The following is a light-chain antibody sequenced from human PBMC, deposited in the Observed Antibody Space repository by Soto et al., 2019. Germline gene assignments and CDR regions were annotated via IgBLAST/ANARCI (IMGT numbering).Light chain of an antibody. J-gene: IGKJ2*01. Sequence: EIVLTQSPGTLSLSPGERATLSCRASQNVSSNYLAWYQQRPGQAPRLLMYGAFIRATGIPDRISGSGCGADFTVTISRLEPEDFAVYYCQYYGGYYGSSPRYTFGQGTKVDIK. V-gene: IGKV3-20*01. CDR1: QNVSSNY. CDR2: GAF. CDR3: QYYGGYYGSSPRYT.